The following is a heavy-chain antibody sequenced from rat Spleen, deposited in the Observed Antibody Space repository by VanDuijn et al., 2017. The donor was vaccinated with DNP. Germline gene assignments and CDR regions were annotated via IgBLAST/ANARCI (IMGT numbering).Heavy chain of an antibody. CDR3: ASLGTGLNNYGYFDY. CDR1: GFSLTKYG. CDR2: ISYEGTSI. D-gene: IGHD1-10*01. Sequence: VQLKESGPGLVQPSQTLSLTCTVSGFSLTKYGISWVRQAPKKGLEWVASISYEGTSIYYGDSVKGRFTISRDNAKSTLYLQMNRLRSEDTATYYCASLGTGLNNYGYFDYWGQGVMVTVSS. V-gene: IGHV5-22*01. J-gene: IGHJ2*01.